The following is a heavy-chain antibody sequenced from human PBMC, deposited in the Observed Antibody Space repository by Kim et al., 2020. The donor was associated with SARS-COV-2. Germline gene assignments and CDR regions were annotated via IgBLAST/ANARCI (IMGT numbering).Heavy chain of an antibody. Sequence: GGSLRLSCSASGFTFSSYAMHWVRQAPGKGLEYVSTISNNGGSTYYADSLKGRFTISRDNSKNTLYLEMSSLRAEDTAVYYCVKVGTVAGTWYWFDPWG. CDR2: ISNNGGST. V-gene: IGHV3-64D*09. CDR3: VKVGTVAGTWYWFDP. D-gene: IGHD6-13*01. J-gene: IGHJ5*02. CDR1: GFTFSSYA.